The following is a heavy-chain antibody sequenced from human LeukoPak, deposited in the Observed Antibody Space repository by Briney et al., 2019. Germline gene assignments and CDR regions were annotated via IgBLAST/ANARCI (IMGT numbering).Heavy chain of an antibody. V-gene: IGHV3-9*03. J-gene: IGHJ4*02. CDR1: GFTFDDYA. CDR2: ISWNSGSI. D-gene: IGHD3-10*01. Sequence: GRSLRLSCAASGFTFDDYAMHWVRQAPGKGLEWVSGISWNSGSIGYADSVKGRFTISRDNAKNSLYLQMNSLRAEDIALYYCAKDHEAGSTYFDYWGQGTLVTVSS. CDR3: AKDHEAGSTYFDY.